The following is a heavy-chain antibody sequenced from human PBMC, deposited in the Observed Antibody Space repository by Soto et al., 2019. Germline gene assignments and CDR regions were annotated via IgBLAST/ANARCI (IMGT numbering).Heavy chain of an antibody. V-gene: IGHV1-69*08. Sequence: QVPLVQSGAEVKKPGSSVKVSCKASGGTFSTYTINWVRQAPGQGLEWMGRIIPLLDVTNNAQRFQGRVTITADKSTSTVYMELTSLTSQDTAVYYCARDSGTVGYDDSWGQGTLVTVSS. D-gene: IGHD3-10*01. J-gene: IGHJ4*02. CDR2: IIPLLDVT. CDR3: ARDSGTVGYDDS. CDR1: GGTFSTYT.